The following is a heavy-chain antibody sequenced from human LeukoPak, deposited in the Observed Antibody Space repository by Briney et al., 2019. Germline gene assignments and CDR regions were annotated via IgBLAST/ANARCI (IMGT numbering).Heavy chain of an antibody. CDR2: IYAGGTT. V-gene: IGHV3-53*01. J-gene: IGHJ5*02. CDR3: ARDSSGWYDH. D-gene: IGHD6-19*01. CDR1: GFTVSTNN. Sequence: GGSLRLSCAASGFTVSTNNMSWVRQAPGRGLEWVSVIYAGGTTYYADSVRGRFTISRDNSKNTLYLQMNSLRDEDTAVYYCARDSSGWYDHWGQGTLVTASS.